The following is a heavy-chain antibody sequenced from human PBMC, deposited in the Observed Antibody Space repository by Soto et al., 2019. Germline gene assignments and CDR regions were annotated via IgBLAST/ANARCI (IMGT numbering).Heavy chain of an antibody. CDR2: IYYSGST. V-gene: IGHV4-59*01. D-gene: IGHD3-22*01. CDR1: GGSISSYY. CDR3: ARAIYYCSGYYTRIFYY. Sequence: SETLSLTCTVSGGSISSYYWSWIRQPPGKGLEWIGYIYYSGSTNYNPSLKSRVTISVDTSKNQFSLKLSSVTAADTAVYYCARAIYYCSGYYTRIFYYWAQRTPVPVSS. J-gene: IGHJ4*02.